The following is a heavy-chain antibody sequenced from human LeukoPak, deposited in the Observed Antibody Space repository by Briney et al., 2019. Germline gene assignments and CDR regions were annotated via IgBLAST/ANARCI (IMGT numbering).Heavy chain of an antibody. Sequence: GESLKISCKGSGYSFTHYWIGWVRQMPAKGLAWMGIIYPGDSDTRYRPSFQGQVTISADKSITTAYLQWSSLTASDTAMYYCARGGDYRYFDYWGQGTLVTVSS. CDR2: IYPGDSDT. V-gene: IGHV5-51*01. D-gene: IGHD4-17*01. CDR1: GYSFTHYW. J-gene: IGHJ4*02. CDR3: ARGGDYRYFDY.